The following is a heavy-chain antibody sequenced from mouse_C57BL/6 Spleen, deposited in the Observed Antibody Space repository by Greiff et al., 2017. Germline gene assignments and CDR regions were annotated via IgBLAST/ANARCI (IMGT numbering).Heavy chain of an antibody. V-gene: IGHV5-17*01. CDR2: ISSGSSTI. Sequence: EVHLVESGGGLVKPGGSLKLSCAASGFTFSDYGMHWFRQAPEKGLEWVAYISSGSSTIYYADTVKGRFTISRDNAKNTLFLQMNSLRSEDTAMYYCASGYDGSSWKYAMDYWGQGTSVTVSS. CDR3: ASGYDGSSWKYAMDY. D-gene: IGHD1-1*01. J-gene: IGHJ4*01. CDR1: GFTFSDYG.